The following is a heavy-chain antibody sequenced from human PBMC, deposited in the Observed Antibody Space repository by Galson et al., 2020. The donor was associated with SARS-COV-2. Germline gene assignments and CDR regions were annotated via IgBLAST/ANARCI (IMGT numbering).Heavy chain of an antibody. Sequence: ASVKVSCKASGYTFTGYYMHWERQAPGQGLESMGCINPNSGGTNYAQKFQGRVTMTRDTSISTAYMELSRLRSDDTAVYYCASARGYYGSGSYYAFDYWGQGTLVTVS. D-gene: IGHD3-10*01. CDR2: INPNSGGT. CDR1: GYTFTGYY. CDR3: ASARGYYGSGSYYAFDY. V-gene: IGHV1-2*02. J-gene: IGHJ4*02.